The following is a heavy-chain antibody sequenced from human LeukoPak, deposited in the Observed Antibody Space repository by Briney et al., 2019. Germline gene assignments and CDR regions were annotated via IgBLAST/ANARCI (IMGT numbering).Heavy chain of an antibody. CDR1: GFTFSSYG. Sequence: PGGXLRLSCAASGFTFSSYGMHWVRQAPGKGLECVAFIRYDGSNKYYADSVKGRFTISRDNSKNTLYLQMNSLRAEDTAVYYCAKDTVPYCSSTSCYRNAFDYWGQGTLVTVSS. V-gene: IGHV3-30*02. CDR3: AKDTVPYCSSTSCYRNAFDY. CDR2: IRYDGSNK. J-gene: IGHJ4*02. D-gene: IGHD2-2*01.